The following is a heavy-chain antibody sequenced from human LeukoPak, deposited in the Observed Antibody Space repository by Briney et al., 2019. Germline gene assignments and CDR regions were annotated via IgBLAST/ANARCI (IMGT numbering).Heavy chain of an antibody. V-gene: IGHV4-61*02. CDR2: IYTSGST. CDR1: GGSISSGSYY. Sequence: PSQTLSLTCTVSGGSISSGSYYWSWIRQPAGKGLEWIGRIYTSGSTNYNPSLKSRVTISVDTSKNQFSLKLSSVTAADTAVYYCASLGAYYYMGFSIDYWGQGTLVTVSS. CDR3: ASLGAYYYMGFSIDY. D-gene: IGHD3-10*01. J-gene: IGHJ4*02.